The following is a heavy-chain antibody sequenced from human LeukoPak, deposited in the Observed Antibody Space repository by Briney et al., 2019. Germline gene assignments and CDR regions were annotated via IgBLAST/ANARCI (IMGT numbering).Heavy chain of an antibody. CDR1: GGSISSYY. Sequence: PSETLSLTCTVSGGSISSYYWSWIRQPPGKGLEWIGYIYYSGSTNYNPSLKSRVTISVDTSKNQFSLKLSSVTAADTAVYYCAREQVVPAAARAFDIWGQGTMVTVSS. J-gene: IGHJ3*02. CDR2: IYYSGST. D-gene: IGHD2-2*01. V-gene: IGHV4-59*01. CDR3: AREQVVPAAARAFDI.